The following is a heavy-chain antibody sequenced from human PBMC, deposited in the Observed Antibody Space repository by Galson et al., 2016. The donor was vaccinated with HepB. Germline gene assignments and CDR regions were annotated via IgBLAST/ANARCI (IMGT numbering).Heavy chain of an antibody. CDR2: TYYRSKWYH. V-gene: IGHV6-1*01. J-gene: IGHJ4*02. CDR3: ARGIGRLRYVLGD. CDR1: WDSVSNKSAA. Sequence: CAISWDSVSNKSAAWIWVRQSPSRGLEWLGRTYYRSKWYHDYAVSVKSRISINPDASKNQFSLQLNSVTPEDTAVYFCARGIGRLRYVLGDWGQGTLVTVSS. D-gene: IGHD6-25*01.